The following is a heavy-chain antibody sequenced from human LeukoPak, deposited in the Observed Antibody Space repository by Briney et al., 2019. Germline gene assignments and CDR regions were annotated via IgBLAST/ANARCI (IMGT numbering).Heavy chain of an antibody. CDR3: ARDRYGHYYDSSGGLN. CDR2: IIPIFGTA. CDR1: GGTFSSYA. D-gene: IGHD3-22*01. J-gene: IGHJ4*02. V-gene: IGHV1-69*13. Sequence: SVKVSCKASGGTFSSYAISWVRQAPGQGLELMGGIIPIFGTANYAQKFQGRVTITADESTSTAYMELSSLRSEDTAVYYCARDRYGHYYDSSGGLNWGQGTLVTVSS.